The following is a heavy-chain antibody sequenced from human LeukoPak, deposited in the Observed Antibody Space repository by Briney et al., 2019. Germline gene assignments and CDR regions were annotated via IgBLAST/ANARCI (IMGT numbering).Heavy chain of an antibody. J-gene: IGHJ4*02. V-gene: IGHV1-69*04. CDR2: IIPIFGIA. D-gene: IGHD6-6*01. CDR3: ARAQYSSSAFDY. Sequence: SVKVSCKASGGTFSSYAISWVRQAPGQGLEWMGRIIPIFGIANYAQKFQGRVTITADKSTSTAYMELSSLRSEDTAVYYCARAQYSSSAFDYWGQGTLVTVSS. CDR1: GGTFSSYA.